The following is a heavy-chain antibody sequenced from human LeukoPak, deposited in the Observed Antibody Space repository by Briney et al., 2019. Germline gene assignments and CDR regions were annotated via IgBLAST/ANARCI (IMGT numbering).Heavy chain of an antibody. Sequence: GGSLRLSCAASGFTFSSYWMHWVRQSPGKGLVWVSRIKSDGSTTTYADSVKGRFTISRDNAKNTLHLQMNSLRAEDTAVYYCSRVVDTHFDYWGQGTLVTVSS. V-gene: IGHV3-74*01. CDR3: SRVVDTHFDY. CDR2: IKSDGSTT. CDR1: GFTFSSYW. J-gene: IGHJ4*02. D-gene: IGHD5-18*01.